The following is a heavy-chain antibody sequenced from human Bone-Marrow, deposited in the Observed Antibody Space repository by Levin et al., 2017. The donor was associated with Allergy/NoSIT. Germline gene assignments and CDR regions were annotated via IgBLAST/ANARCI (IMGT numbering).Heavy chain of an antibody. CDR2: ISTNGAVR. Sequence: GGSLRLSCAASAFTFNNYVMNWVRQAPGKGPEWVSTISTNGAVRYYADSVKGRFTISRDNSWNTLYLRMDSLRAEDTAVYYCARSGGFCSGGNCYPNWFDSWGQGTLVTVSS. D-gene: IGHD2-15*01. V-gene: IGHV3-23*01. J-gene: IGHJ5*01. CDR3: ARSGGFCSGGNCYPNWFDS. CDR1: AFTFNNYV.